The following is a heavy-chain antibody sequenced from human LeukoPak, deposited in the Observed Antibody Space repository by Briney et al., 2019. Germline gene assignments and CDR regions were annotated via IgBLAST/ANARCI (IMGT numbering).Heavy chain of an antibody. CDR1: GFTVSSNS. D-gene: IGHD4/OR15-4a*01. J-gene: IGHJ4*02. V-gene: IGHV3-53*01. CDR3: ARRAGAYSHPYDY. Sequence: PTGGSLRLSCTVSGFTVSSNSMSWVRQAPGKGLEWVSFIYSDNTHYSDSVSGLFPISSDNSKNTLYLQMNSLRAEDTAVYYCARRAGAYSHPYDYWGQGTLVTVSS. CDR2: IYSDNT.